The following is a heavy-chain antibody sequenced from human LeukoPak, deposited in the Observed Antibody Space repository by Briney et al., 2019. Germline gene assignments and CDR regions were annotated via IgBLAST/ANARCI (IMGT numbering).Heavy chain of an antibody. CDR1: GFTSTDYA. V-gene: IGHV3-23*01. Sequence: GGSLRLSCAASGFTSTDYAMTWVRQSPGQVLEWVSSTSGSGGSTYYADSVKGRFTISREISKNTVHLQMNNLGVDDTAVYYCAKGSDYWGTYNYFDPWGPGTLVIV. CDR3: AKGSDYWGTYNYFDP. J-gene: IGHJ5*02. CDR2: TSGSGGST. D-gene: IGHD3-16*01.